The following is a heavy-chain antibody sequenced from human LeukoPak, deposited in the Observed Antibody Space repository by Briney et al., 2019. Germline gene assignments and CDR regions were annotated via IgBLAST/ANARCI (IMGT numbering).Heavy chain of an antibody. V-gene: IGHV4-39*07. CDR3: ARGLLYGGNPEGPDY. CDR1: GGSISSSSYY. D-gene: IGHD4-23*01. Sequence: SETLSLTCTVSGGSISSSSYYWGWIRQPPGKGLEWIGSIYYSGSTYYNPSLKSRVTISVDTSKNQFSLKLSSVTAADTAVYYCARGLLYGGNPEGPDYWGQGTLVTVSS. J-gene: IGHJ4*02. CDR2: IYYSGST.